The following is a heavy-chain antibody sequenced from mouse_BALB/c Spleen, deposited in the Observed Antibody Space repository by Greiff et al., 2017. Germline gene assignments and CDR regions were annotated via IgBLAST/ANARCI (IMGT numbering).Heavy chain of an antibody. J-gene: IGHJ4*01. V-gene: IGHV6-6*01. CDR2: IRSKANNHAT. Sequence: EVQVVESGGGLVQPGGSMKLSCAASGFTFSDAWMDWVRQSPEKGLEWVAEIRSKANNHATYYAESVKGRFTISRDDSKDSVYLQMNSLRAEDTGNYYCTFYDGYCTPRDYAMDYWGQGTTVTVSS. CDR1: GFTFSDAW. CDR3: TFYDGYCTPRDYAMDY. D-gene: IGHD2-3*01.